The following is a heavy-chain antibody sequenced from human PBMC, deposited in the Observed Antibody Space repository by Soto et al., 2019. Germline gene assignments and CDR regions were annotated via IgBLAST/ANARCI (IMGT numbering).Heavy chain of an antibody. V-gene: IGHV3-11*01. Sequence: PGGSLRLSCAASGFTFSDYYMSWIRQAPGKGLEGVSYISSSGSTIYYADSVKGRFTISRDNAKHSLYLPMNSLRAEDTAVYYCARAGYQLLYEVPLCCFDPWGQGTLVTVSS. CDR1: GFTFSDYY. D-gene: IGHD2-2*02. CDR2: ISSSGSTI. J-gene: IGHJ5*02. CDR3: ARAGYQLLYEVPLCCFDP.